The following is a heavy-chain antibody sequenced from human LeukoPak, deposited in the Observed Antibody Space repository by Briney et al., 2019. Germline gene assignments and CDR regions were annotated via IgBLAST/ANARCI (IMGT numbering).Heavy chain of an antibody. CDR3: ARDLAGYYGSGSYFVHNWFDP. CDR1: GFTVSSNY. Sequence: GGSLRLSCAASGFTVSSNYMSWVRQAPGKGLEWVAVISYDGSNKYYADSVKGRFTISRDNSKNTLYLQMNSLRAEDTAVYYCARDLAGYYGSGSYFVHNWFDPWGQGTLVTVSS. J-gene: IGHJ5*02. CDR2: ISYDGSNK. V-gene: IGHV3-30*03. D-gene: IGHD3-10*01.